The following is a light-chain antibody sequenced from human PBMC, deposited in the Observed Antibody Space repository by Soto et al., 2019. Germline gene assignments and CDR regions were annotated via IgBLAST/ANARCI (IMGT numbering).Light chain of an antibody. CDR2: GVS. J-gene: IGKJ1*01. CDR3: EQYGSSPRT. Sequence: EIVLTQSPGTLSLSPGEIATLSCSASQSVSSNYFAWYQQKPGQAPRLLIYGVSSRPTGIPDRFSGSGSGTDFTLTISRLEPEDFAVYYCEQYGSSPRTFGQGTKVDIK. CDR1: QSVSSNY. V-gene: IGKV3-20*01.